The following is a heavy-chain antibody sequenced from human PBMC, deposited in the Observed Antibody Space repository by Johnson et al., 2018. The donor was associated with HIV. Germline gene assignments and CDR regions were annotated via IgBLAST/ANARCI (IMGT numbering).Heavy chain of an antibody. CDR2: IYSVGST. CDR1: GFTFSDYY. D-gene: IGHD1-26*01. Sequence: VQLVESGGGLVKPGGSLRLSCAASGFTFSDYYMSWVRQAPGKGLEWVSIIYSVGSTYYADSVKGRFTISRDNSKNTLYLQMNSLRAEDTAVYYCATSGSYDAFDIWGQGTMVTVSS. V-gene: IGHV3-66*01. CDR3: ATSGSYDAFDI. J-gene: IGHJ3*02.